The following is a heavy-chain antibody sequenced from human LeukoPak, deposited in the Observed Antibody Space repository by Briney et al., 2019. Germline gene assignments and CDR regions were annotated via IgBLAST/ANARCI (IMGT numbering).Heavy chain of an antibody. Sequence: SETLSLTCTVSGGSPSSSIYYWGWVRQPPGKWLEWIGCIYNSASTYYNPSLKSRVTISVGTSKNQFSLKLDSVTAADTAVYYCARRSRRDQLWHGMDVWGQGTTVTVSS. CDR1: GGSPSSSIYY. J-gene: IGHJ6*02. D-gene: IGHD5-18*01. V-gene: IGHV4-39*01. CDR2: IYNSAST. CDR3: ARRSRRDQLWHGMDV.